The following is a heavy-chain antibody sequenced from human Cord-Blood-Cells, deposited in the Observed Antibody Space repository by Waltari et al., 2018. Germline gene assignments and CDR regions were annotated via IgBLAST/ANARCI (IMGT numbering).Heavy chain of an antibody. CDR2: IHYSGST. V-gene: IGHV4-39*01. CDR1: GGSISSSSYS. Sequence: QLQLQASGPGLVKPSETLSLTCTVPGGSISSSSYSWGGIRTPPGKGLEWIGSIHYSGSTYYNPSLKSRVTISVDTSKNQFSLKLSSVTAADTAVYYCARFSSSWYFYAFDIWGQGTMVTVSS. J-gene: IGHJ3*02. D-gene: IGHD6-13*01. CDR3: ARFSSSWYFYAFDI.